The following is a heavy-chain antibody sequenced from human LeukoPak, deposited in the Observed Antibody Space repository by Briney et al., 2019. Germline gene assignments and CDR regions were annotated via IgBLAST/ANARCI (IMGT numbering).Heavy chain of an antibody. D-gene: IGHD3-10*01. J-gene: IGHJ6*02. CDR1: GGSISSYY. CDR2: IYYSGST. Sequence: PSETLSLTCTVSGGSISSYYWSWIRQPPGKGLEWIGYIYYSGSTNYNPSLKSRVTISVDTSKNQFSLKLSSVTAADTAVYYCARITMVRGVIYYCYYGMDVWGQGTTVTVSS. V-gene: IGHV4-59*08. CDR3: ARITMVRGVIYYCYYGMDV.